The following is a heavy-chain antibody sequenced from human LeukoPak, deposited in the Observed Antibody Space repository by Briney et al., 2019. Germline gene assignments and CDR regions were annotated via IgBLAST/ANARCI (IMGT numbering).Heavy chain of an antibody. D-gene: IGHD6-6*01. J-gene: IGHJ4*02. Sequence: GASVKVSCKASGGTFSSYTISWVRQAPGQGLEWMGRIIPILGIANHAQKFQGRVTITADKSTSTAYMELSSLRSEDTAVYYCARDRSSSHFDYWGQGTLVTVSS. CDR2: IIPILGIA. CDR3: ARDRSSSHFDY. CDR1: GGTFSSYT. V-gene: IGHV1-69*04.